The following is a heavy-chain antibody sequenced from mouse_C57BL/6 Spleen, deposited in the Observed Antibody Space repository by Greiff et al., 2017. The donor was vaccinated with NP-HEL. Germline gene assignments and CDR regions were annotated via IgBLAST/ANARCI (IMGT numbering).Heavy chain of an antibody. V-gene: IGHV1-61*01. J-gene: IGHJ4*01. CDR2: IYPSDSET. CDR1: GYTFTSYW. D-gene: IGHD2-4*01. CDR3: ARRAIYYDYPMDY. Sequence: QVQLKQPGAELVRPGSSVKLSCKASGYTFTSYWMDWVKQRPGQGLEWIGNIYPSDSETHYNQKFKDKATLTVDKSSSTAYMQLSSLTSEDSAVYYCARRAIYYDYPMDYWGQGTSVTVSS.